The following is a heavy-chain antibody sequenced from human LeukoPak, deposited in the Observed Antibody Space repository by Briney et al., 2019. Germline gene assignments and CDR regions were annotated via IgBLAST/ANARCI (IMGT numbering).Heavy chain of an antibody. CDR3: ARVQSSYMDV. CDR1: GFTLSNYN. Sequence: PGGSLRLSCAASGFTLSNYNMNWVRQAPGKGLEWVSSISSSSSYIYYADSVKGRFTISRDNAKNSLYLQMNSLRAEDTAVYYCARVQSSYMDVWGKGTTVTVSS. CDR2: ISSSSSYI. D-gene: IGHD5/OR15-5a*01. V-gene: IGHV3-21*01. J-gene: IGHJ6*03.